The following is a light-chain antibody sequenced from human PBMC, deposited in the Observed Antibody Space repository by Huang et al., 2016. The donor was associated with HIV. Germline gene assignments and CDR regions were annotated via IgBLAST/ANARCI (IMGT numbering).Light chain of an antibody. CDR2: GAS. CDR3: QHYGRSPPFT. Sequence: EIVLTQSPGTLSLSPGDTATLSCRASQSVISSYVAWYQQRPGQSPRLLMYGASSRATGIPDRFSGSGSGTEYTLTINSLEPEDCAIYFCQHYGRSPPFTFGPGTRLHIK. J-gene: IGKJ3*01. V-gene: IGKV3-20*01. CDR1: QSVISSY.